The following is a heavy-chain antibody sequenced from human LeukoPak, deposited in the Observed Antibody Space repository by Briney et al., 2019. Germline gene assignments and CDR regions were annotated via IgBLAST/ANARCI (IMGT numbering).Heavy chain of an antibody. J-gene: IGHJ4*02. CDR3: AKAGFLVGVVMMP. Sequence: GGSLRLSCAASGFTFSSYAMSWVRQSAAKGLEWVAIISGSGETTHYADSVKGRFTISRDNSKNALYLQMSSLRAEDTAVYFCAKAGFLVGVVMMPWGQGTQVTVSS. D-gene: IGHD3-3*01. V-gene: IGHV3-23*01. CDR2: ISGSGETT. CDR1: GFTFSSYA.